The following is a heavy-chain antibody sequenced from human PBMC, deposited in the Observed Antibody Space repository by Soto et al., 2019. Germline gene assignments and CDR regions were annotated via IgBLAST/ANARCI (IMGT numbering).Heavy chain of an antibody. V-gene: IGHV4-34*01. CDR2: INHSGST. Sequence: SETLSLTCAAYGGSFSGYYWSWIRQPPGKGLEWIGEINHSGSTNYNPSLKSRVTISVDTSKNQFSLKLSSVTAADTAVYYCARVHSSSWTYYYYMDVWGKGTTVTVSS. J-gene: IGHJ6*03. D-gene: IGHD6-13*01. CDR3: ARVHSSSWTYYYYMDV. CDR1: GGSFSGYY.